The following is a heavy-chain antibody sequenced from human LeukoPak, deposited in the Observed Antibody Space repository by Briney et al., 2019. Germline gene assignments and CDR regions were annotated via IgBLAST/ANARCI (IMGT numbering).Heavy chain of an antibody. CDR1: GYTFTGYY. CDR2: INPNSGGT. Sequence: ASVKVSCKASGYTFTGYYMHWVRQAPGQGLEWVGWINPNSGGTNYAQKFQGRVTMTRDTSISTAYMELSRLRSDDTAVYYCARDPPNSGYDFGTDYWGQGTLVTVSS. V-gene: IGHV1-2*02. CDR3: ARDPPNSGYDFGTDY. J-gene: IGHJ4*02. D-gene: IGHD5-12*01.